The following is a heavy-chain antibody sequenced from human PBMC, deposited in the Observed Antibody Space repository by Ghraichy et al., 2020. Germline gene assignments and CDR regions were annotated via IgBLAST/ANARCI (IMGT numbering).Heavy chain of an antibody. CDR1: GFTFSTFS. Sequence: GSLRLSCAASGFTFSTFSMHWVRQAPGKGLEWVSSMSGSTGDIFYADSVKGRFTISRDNARNSVYLQMNSLRAEDTAVYYCSCPSDYYDVSGYYYWGQGTLVMVSS. J-gene: IGHJ4*02. CDR2: MSGSTGDI. CDR3: SCPSDYYDVSGYYY. D-gene: IGHD3-22*01. V-gene: IGHV3-21*01.